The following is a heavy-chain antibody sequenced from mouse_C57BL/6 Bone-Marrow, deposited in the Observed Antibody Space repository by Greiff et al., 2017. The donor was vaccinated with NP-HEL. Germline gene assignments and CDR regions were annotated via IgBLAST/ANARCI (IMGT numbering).Heavy chain of an antibody. CDR3: ARITTVVDYFDY. J-gene: IGHJ2*01. CDR1: GYTFTDYN. V-gene: IGHV1-18*01. CDR2: INPNNGGT. Sequence: EVQLQQSGPELVKPGASVKIPCKASGYTFTDYNMDWVKQSHGKSLEWIGDINPNNGGTIYNQKFKGQATLTVDKSSSTAYMELRSLTSEDTAVYYCARITTVVDYFDYWGQGTTLTVSS. D-gene: IGHD1-1*01.